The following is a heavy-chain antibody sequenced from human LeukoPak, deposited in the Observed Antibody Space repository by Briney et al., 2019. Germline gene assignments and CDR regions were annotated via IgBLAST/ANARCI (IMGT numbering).Heavy chain of an antibody. Sequence: GGSLRLSCAASGFTFSSYSMNWVRQAPGKGLEWVSYISSSSSTIYYADSVKGRFTISRDNAKNSLYLQMNSLRAEDTAVYYCARDRRYDFWSGYYAWVNDAFDIWGQGTMVTVSS. CDR3: ARDRRYDFWSGYYAWVNDAFDI. CDR2: ISSSSSTI. D-gene: IGHD3-3*01. V-gene: IGHV3-48*01. CDR1: GFTFSSYS. J-gene: IGHJ3*02.